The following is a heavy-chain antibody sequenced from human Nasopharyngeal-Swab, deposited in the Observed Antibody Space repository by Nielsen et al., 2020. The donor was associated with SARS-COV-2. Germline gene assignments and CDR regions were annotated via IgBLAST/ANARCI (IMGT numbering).Heavy chain of an antibody. V-gene: IGHV3-11*04. CDR2: ISSSGSTI. J-gene: IGHJ4*02. D-gene: IGHD2-2*01. CDR3: AREGYCSSTSCLHFDY. Sequence: GESLKISCAASGFTFSDYYMSWIRQAPGKGLEWVSYISSSGSTIYYADSVKGRFTISRDNAKNSLYLQMNSLRAEDTAVYYCAREGYCSSTSCLHFDYWGQGTLVTVSS. CDR1: GFTFSDYY.